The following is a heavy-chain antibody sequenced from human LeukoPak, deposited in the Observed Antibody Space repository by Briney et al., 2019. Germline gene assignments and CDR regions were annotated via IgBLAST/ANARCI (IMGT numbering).Heavy chain of an antibody. CDR1: GFTFSSYG. CDR3: AKDLYYYGSGSYSNYYYYGMDV. D-gene: IGHD3-10*01. J-gene: IGHJ6*02. CDR2: ISYDGSNK. Sequence: GGSLRLSCAASGFTFSSYGMHWVRQAPGKGLEWVAFISYDGSNKYYAYSVKGLFTISRDNSKNTLYMQMNRLRAEDTDVYYCAKDLYYYGSGSYSNYYYYGMDVWGQGTTVTVSS. V-gene: IGHV3-30*18.